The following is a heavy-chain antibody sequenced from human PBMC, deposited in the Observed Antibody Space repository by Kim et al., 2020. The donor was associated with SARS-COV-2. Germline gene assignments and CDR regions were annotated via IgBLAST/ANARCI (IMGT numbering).Heavy chain of an antibody. CDR2: IYHSGST. D-gene: IGHD4-4*01. CDR1: GGSISSGGYS. J-gene: IGHJ4*02. CDR3: ARERVTTSYFDY. Sequence: SETLSLTCAVSGGSISSGGYSWSWIRQPPGKGLEWIGYIYHSGSTYYNPSLKSRVTISVDSSKNQFSLKLSSVTAADTAVYYSARERVTTSYFDYWGQGT. V-gene: IGHV4-30-2*01.